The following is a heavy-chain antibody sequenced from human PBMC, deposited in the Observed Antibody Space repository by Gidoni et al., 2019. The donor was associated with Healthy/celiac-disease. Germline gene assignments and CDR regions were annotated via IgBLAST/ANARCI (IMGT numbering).Heavy chain of an antibody. Sequence: EVQLVESGGGLVQPGGSLRLSCAASGFTFSSYWMHWVRQAPGKGLVWVSRINSDGSSTSYADSVKGRFTISRDNAKNTLYLQMNSLRAEDTAVYYCARDRNGITIFGVVRPYYGMDVWGQGTTVTVSS. CDR3: ARDRNGITIFGVVRPYYGMDV. CDR2: INSDGSST. V-gene: IGHV3-74*01. J-gene: IGHJ6*02. D-gene: IGHD3-3*01. CDR1: GFTFSSYW.